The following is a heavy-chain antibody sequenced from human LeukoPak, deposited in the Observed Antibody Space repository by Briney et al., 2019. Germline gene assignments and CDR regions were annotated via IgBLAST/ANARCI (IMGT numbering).Heavy chain of an antibody. CDR2: IRYDGSNK. D-gene: IGHD3-10*01. J-gene: IGHJ3*02. Sequence: AGGSLRLSCAASGFTFSSYGMHWVRQAPGKGLEWVAFIRYDGSNKYYADSVKGRFTISRDNSKNTLYLQMNSLRAEDTAVYYCAKDLPSGWFGELDAFDIWGQGTMVTVSS. V-gene: IGHV3-30*02. CDR3: AKDLPSGWFGELDAFDI. CDR1: GFTFSSYG.